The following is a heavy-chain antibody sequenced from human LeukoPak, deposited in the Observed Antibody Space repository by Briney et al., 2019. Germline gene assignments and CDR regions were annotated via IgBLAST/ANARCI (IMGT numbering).Heavy chain of an antibody. J-gene: IGHJ4*02. V-gene: IGHV4-4*02. CDR2: IYHSGST. D-gene: IGHD6-19*01. CDR3: ARGTLYRGWSYYLDF. Sequence: SETLSLTCAVSGGSISSSNWWSWIRQPPGKGLEWIGEIYHSGSTNYNPSLKSRVTISVDKSKTQFSLKLSSVTAADTAMYYCARGTLYRGWSYYLDFWGQGSQVTVSS. CDR1: GGSISSSNW.